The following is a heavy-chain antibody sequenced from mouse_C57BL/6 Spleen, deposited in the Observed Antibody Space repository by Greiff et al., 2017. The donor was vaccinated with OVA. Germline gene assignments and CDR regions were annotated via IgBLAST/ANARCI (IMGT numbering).Heavy chain of an antibody. V-gene: IGHV5-6*01. CDR1: GFTFSSYG. CDR2: ISSGGSYT. CDR3: ARHLRRN. Sequence: EVMLVESGGDLVKPGGSLKLSCAASGFTFSSYGMSWVRQTPDKRLEWVATISSGGSYTYYPDSVKGRFTISRDNAKNTLYLQMSSLKSEDTAMYYCARHLRRNWGQGTLVTVSA. J-gene: IGHJ3*01.